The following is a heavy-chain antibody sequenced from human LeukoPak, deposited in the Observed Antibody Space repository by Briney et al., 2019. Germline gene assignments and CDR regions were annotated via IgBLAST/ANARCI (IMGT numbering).Heavy chain of an antibody. D-gene: IGHD7-27*01. Sequence: PGGSLRLSCAASGFNSSNYGIHWVRQAPGKGLEWVAVISYDGGVEFYADSVKGRFTISRDNSKNTLYLQMNSLRGEDTAVYYCAKRFNLGVASNNGMDVWGQGTTVIVSS. J-gene: IGHJ6*02. CDR1: GFNSSNYG. CDR2: ISYDGGVE. CDR3: AKRFNLGVASNNGMDV. V-gene: IGHV3-30*18.